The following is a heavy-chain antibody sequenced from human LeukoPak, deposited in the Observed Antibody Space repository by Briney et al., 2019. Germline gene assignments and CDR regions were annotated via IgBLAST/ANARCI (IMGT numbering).Heavy chain of an antibody. J-gene: IGHJ4*02. V-gene: IGHV4-59*08. D-gene: IGHD5-12*01. CDR3: ARRANSGSRGFDY. CDR1: GGSMSIYY. CDR2: VSYSGST. Sequence: SETLSLTCSVAGGSMSIYYWSWIRQPPGKGLEWIGYVSYSGSTNYNPSLKSRVTISVDTSKNQFSLKVSSVTAADTAVYYCARRANSGSRGFDYWGQGTLVTVSS.